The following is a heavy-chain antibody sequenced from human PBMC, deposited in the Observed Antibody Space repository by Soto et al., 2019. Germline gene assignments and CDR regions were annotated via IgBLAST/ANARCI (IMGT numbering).Heavy chain of an antibody. CDR3: AKERMEQFQLLPFFDY. CDR2: ISYDGSNK. CDR1: GFTFSNHG. Sequence: QVQLVESGGGVVQSGRSLRLSCAASGFTFSNHGMHWVRQAPGKGLEWVTVISYDGSNKYYADSVRGRFTISRDNSKNTLYLQMNSLRDEDTAVYYCAKERMEQFQLLPFFDYWGQGTLVTVSS. J-gene: IGHJ4*02. D-gene: IGHD2-2*01. V-gene: IGHV3-30*18.